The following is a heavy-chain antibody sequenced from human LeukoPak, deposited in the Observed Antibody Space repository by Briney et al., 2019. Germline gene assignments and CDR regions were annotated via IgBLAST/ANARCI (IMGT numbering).Heavy chain of an antibody. Sequence: GGSLRLSCAASGFSFSDYAMSWVRQAPGEGPEWVSAITGPGEGTWYADSVLGRFTTSRDNSKNTLYLQMNSLRAEDTAVYFCAKRMYGWYQIDYWGQGTLVTVSS. J-gene: IGHJ4*02. D-gene: IGHD6-19*01. CDR2: ITGPGEGT. CDR3: AKRMYGWYQIDY. CDR1: GFSFSDYA. V-gene: IGHV3-23*01.